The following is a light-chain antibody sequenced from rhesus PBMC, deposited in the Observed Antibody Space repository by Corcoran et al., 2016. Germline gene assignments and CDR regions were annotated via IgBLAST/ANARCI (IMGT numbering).Light chain of an antibody. CDR2: YAS. Sequence: EIVMTQSPATLSLSPGERATLSCRASQSVSSNLAWYQQKPGQSPRLLIYYASNRATGIPERFSGSGSGTEFTVTSSSLEPEDVGVYYCQQYNNWNSFGQGTKVEIK. CDR1: QSVSSN. V-gene: IGKV3-35*01. CDR3: QQYNNWNS. J-gene: IGKJ2*01.